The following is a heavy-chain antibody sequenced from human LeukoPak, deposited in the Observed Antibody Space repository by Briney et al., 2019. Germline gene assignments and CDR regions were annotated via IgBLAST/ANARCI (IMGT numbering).Heavy chain of an antibody. CDR2: IYYSGST. CDR3: ARRTIALAEDY. D-gene: IGHD6-19*01. Sequence: PSETLSLTCTVSSGSISSSRYYWGLIRQPPGKGLEWIGSIYYSGSTYYNPSLKSRVTISVDTSKNQFSLKLSSVTAADTAVYYCARRTIALAEDYWGQGTLVTVSS. CDR1: SGSISSSRYY. J-gene: IGHJ4*02. V-gene: IGHV4-39*01.